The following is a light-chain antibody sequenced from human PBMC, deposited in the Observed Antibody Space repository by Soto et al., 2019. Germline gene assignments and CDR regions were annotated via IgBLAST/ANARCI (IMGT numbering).Light chain of an antibody. CDR2: LGS. CDR3: MQVLQNPLT. CDR1: QSLLHRNGYNY. V-gene: IGKV2-28*01. Sequence: DIEMTQSPLSLPVTPGEPASISCRSSQSLLHRNGYNYLDWYVQKPGQSPQLLIYLGSNRASGVPDRFSVSGSGTDFTLKISRVEAEDVGVYYCMQVLQNPLTFGGGTKVEIK. J-gene: IGKJ4*01.